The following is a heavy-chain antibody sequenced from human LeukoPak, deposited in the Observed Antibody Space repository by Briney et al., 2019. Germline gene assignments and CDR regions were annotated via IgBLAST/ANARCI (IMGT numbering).Heavy chain of an antibody. Sequence: GASVKVSCKASGYTFTSYAMNWVRQAPGQGLEWMGWINLNSGHTGFAQKFQGRVTITADKSTSTAYMELSSLRSEDTAVYYWAREMRITMVRGVKYYFDYWGQGTLVTVSS. CDR3: AREMRITMVRGVKYYFDY. V-gene: IGHV1-8*03. CDR1: GYTFTSYA. CDR2: INLNSGHT. J-gene: IGHJ4*02. D-gene: IGHD3-10*01.